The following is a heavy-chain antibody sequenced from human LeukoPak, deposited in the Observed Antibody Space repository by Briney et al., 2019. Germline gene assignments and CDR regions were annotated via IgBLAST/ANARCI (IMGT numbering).Heavy chain of an antibody. CDR1: GGSISSSSYY. CDR2: IYYSGST. D-gene: IGHD4-23*01. Sequence: SETLSLTCSVFGGSISSSSYYWGWIRQPPGKGLEWIGHIYYSGSTYYNSSLKSRVTISLDTSKNQFSLKLSSVTAADTAVYYCATAADYGGKADYWGQGTLVTVSS. J-gene: IGHJ4*02. V-gene: IGHV4-39*01. CDR3: ATAADYGGKADY.